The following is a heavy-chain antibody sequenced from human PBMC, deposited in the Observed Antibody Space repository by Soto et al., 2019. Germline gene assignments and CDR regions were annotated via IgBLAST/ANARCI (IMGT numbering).Heavy chain of an antibody. D-gene: IGHD4-17*01. V-gene: IGHV4-61*01. J-gene: IGHJ4*02. CDR1: GGSVSSGSYY. Sequence: SETLSLTCTVSGGSVSSGSYYWSWIRQPPGKGLEWIGYIYYSGSTYYNPSLKSRVTISVDRSKNQFSLKLSSVTAADTAVYYCARGQTTVTTIDYWGQGTLVTVS. CDR3: ARGQTTVTTIDY. CDR2: IYYSGST.